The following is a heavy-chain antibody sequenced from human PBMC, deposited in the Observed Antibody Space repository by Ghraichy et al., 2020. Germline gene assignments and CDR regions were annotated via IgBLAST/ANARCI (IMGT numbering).Heavy chain of an antibody. V-gene: IGHV4-34*01. D-gene: IGHD6-13*01. Sequence: SETLSLTCAVYGGSFSGYYWSWIPQLPGKGLEWIGESNHSGSTNYNPSLKRRVTLSVDTSKNQFSLKLSSVTAADTAVYYCAGSSWYVAEYFQHWGQGTLVTVSS. CDR3: AGSSWYVAEYFQH. CDR1: GGSFSGYY. J-gene: IGHJ1*01. CDR2: SNHSGST.